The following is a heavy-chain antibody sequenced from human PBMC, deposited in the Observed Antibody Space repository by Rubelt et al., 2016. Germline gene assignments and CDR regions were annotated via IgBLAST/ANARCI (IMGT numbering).Heavy chain of an antibody. CDR3: ARGVGSRDGYNYCMFNY. Sequence: QVQLQQWGAGLLKPSETLSLTCAVYGGYFSYYYWSWIRQPPGKELEWIGEINHSGSTNYNPSLKRRVTISIDTSKSNFSLKLSSVTAAETAVYYCARGVGSRDGYNYCMFNYWGQGTLVTVSA. D-gene: IGHD5-24*01. J-gene: IGHJ4*02. CDR1: GGYFSYYY. CDR2: INHSGST. V-gene: IGHV4-34*01.